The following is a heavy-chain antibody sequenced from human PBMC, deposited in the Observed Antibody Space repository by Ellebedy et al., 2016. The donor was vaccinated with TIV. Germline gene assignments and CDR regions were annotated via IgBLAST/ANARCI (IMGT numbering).Heavy chain of an antibody. Sequence: GESLKISCAASGFTFSSYSMNWVRQAPGKGLEWVSSISSSSSYIYYADSVKGRFTISRDNAKNSLYLQMNSLRAEDTAVYYCARDYGSGSCYYFDYWGQGTLVTVSS. CDR1: GFTFSSYS. CDR2: ISSSSSYI. J-gene: IGHJ4*02. CDR3: ARDYGSGSCYYFDY. V-gene: IGHV3-21*01. D-gene: IGHD3-10*01.